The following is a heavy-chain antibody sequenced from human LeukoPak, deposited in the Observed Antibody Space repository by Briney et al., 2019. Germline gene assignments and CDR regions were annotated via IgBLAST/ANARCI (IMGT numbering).Heavy chain of an antibody. CDR1: GFIFSAYW. V-gene: IGHV3-7*03. D-gene: IGHD2-8*01. J-gene: IGHJ4*02. Sequence: GGSLRLSCAACGFIFSAYWMSWVRQAPGKGLEWVANIKQDGSEKYYVDSVKGRFTISRDNAKNSLYLQMNSLRAEDTAVYYCERGYCTNGCGLGGYWGQGTLVTVSS. CDR2: IKQDGSEK. CDR3: ERGYCTNGCGLGGY.